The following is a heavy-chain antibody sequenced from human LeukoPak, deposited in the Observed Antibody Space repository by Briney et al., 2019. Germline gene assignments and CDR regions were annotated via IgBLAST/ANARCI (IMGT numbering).Heavy chain of an antibody. Sequence: PSETLSLTCTVSGGSISSHYWSWIRQPPGKGLKWIGYIYYSGSTNYNPSLKSRVTISVDTSKNQFSLKLSSVTAADTAVYYCARAGDSSGYYYRGAFDIWGQGTMVTASS. V-gene: IGHV4-59*11. CDR3: ARAGDSSGYYYRGAFDI. J-gene: IGHJ3*02. CDR1: GGSISSHY. CDR2: IYYSGST. D-gene: IGHD3-22*01.